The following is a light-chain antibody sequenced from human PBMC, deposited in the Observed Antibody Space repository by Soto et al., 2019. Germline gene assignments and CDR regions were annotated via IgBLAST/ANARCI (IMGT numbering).Light chain of an antibody. V-gene: IGKV3-11*01. Sequence: EIVLTQSPATLSLSPGDRATLSCRASQSVSSYLAWYQQKPGQAPRLLIYDASNRATGIPARFSGSGSGTDFTLTISSLEPEDFEVYYCQHRSNWPLTFGGGTKVEIK. CDR1: QSVSSY. CDR3: QHRSNWPLT. J-gene: IGKJ4*01. CDR2: DAS.